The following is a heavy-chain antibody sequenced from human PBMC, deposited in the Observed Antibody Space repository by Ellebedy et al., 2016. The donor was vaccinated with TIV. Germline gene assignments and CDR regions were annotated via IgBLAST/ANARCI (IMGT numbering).Heavy chain of an antibody. CDR3: ARLVLRTTSTRGDVFDI. V-gene: IGHV5-10-1*01. Sequence: GESLKISCQGSGYSFASQWISWVRQVPGKGLEWMGRIDPGDSSINHSPPFQGHVPFSTDKSISTAYLQGGSLKASDTAMYYCARLVLRTTSTRGDVFDIWGQGTMVTVSS. CDR1: GYSFASQW. J-gene: IGHJ3*02. D-gene: IGHD2/OR15-2a*01. CDR2: IDPGDSSI.